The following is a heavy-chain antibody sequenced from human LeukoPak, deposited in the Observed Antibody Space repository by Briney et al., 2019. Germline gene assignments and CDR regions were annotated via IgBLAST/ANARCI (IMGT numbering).Heavy chain of an antibody. CDR1: GFIFTSYD. D-gene: IGHD2-15*01. CDR2: ITAYNGNT. V-gene: IGHV1-18*04. J-gene: IGHJ4*02. Sequence: ASVKVSCKTSGFIFTSYDITWVRQAPGQGLEWMGWITAYNGNTKYAQKLQGRVTMTTDTSTSTAYMDLRSLRSDDTAVYYCARLYSRNTLDYWGQGTLVTVSS. CDR3: ARLYSRNTLDY.